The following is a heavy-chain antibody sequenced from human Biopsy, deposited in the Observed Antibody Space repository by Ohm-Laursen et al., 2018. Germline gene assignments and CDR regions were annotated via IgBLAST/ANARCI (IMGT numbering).Heavy chain of an antibody. D-gene: IGHD5-18*01. CDR3: ARDLFDQSWIHADYFYHGMDV. Sequence: PTQTLTLTGTFSGFSLSTSGMCVSWIRQPPGKALEWLARIDWDDDKYYSTSLKARLTISRDTSKNQVVLTMTNMDPVDTATYYCARDLFDQSWIHADYFYHGMDVWGQGTTVTVSS. V-gene: IGHV2-70*11. CDR2: IDWDDDK. CDR1: GFSLSTSGMC. J-gene: IGHJ6*02.